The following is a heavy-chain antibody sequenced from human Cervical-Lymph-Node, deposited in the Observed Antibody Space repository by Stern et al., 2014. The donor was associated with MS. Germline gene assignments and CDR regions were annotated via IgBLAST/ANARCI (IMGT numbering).Heavy chain of an antibody. CDR1: GFNFNNYW. CDR2: IHPADSDI. Sequence: EVQLVESGAEVKKPGESLKISCKGSGFNFNNYWIGWVRQIPGQGLEWLGIIHPADSDIRYSPSLQGQITISADKSISTVYLQWSSLKSSDTAMYYCAKRTYILTDTMWFDPWGQGTLVTVSS. CDR3: AKRTYILTDTMWFDP. D-gene: IGHD3-9*01. J-gene: IGHJ5*02. V-gene: IGHV5-51*01.